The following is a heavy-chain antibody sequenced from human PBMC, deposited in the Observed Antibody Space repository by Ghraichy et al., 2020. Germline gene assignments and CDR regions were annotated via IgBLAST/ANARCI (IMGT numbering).Heavy chain of an antibody. CDR3: ARLSGTENYYYFYMDV. J-gene: IGHJ6*03. CDR1: GYSFTNYW. CDR2: FYPGDSDA. D-gene: IGHD1-14*01. V-gene: IGHV5-51*01. Sequence: GESLNISCKGSGYSFTNYWVAWVRQMPGKGLEWVGNFYPGDSDARYSPSFQGQVTISADTSISTAYLQWSSLKASDTAIYYCARLSGTENYYYFYMDVWGEGTTVTVSS.